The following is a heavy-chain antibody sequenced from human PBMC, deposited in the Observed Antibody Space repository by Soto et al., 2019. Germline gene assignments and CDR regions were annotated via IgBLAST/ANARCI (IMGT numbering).Heavy chain of an antibody. V-gene: IGHV1-2*02. J-gene: IGHJ4*02. CDR3: AKYLSLRTRTAYFDY. D-gene: IGHD5-18*01. Sequence: GASVKVSFKASGYSFTKYHMHWVRQAPGQGLEWMGWINPGSGVTNQAQKFQGRVTMTRDTSITTTYMELNSLTSDDTAVYYCAKYLSLRTRTAYFDYWGQGTLVTVSS. CDR2: INPGSGVT. CDR1: GYSFTKYH.